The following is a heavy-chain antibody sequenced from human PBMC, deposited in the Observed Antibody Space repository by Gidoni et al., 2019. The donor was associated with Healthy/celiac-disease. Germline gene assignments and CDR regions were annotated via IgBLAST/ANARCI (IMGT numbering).Heavy chain of an antibody. CDR1: GGSISSGGYY. CDR2: IYYSGST. Sequence: QVQLQESGPGLVTPSQTLSLTCTVSGGSISSGGYYWSWIRQHPGKGLEWIGYIYYSGSTYYNPSLKSRVTISVDTSKNQFSLKLSSVTAADTAVYYCARGGKYYYDSSGYYIFDYWGQGTLVTVSS. D-gene: IGHD3-22*01. CDR3: ARGGKYYYDSSGYYIFDY. V-gene: IGHV4-31*03. J-gene: IGHJ4*02.